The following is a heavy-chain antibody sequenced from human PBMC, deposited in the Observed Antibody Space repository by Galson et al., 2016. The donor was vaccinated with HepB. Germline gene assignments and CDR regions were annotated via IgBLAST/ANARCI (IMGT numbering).Heavy chain of an antibody. J-gene: IGHJ4*02. V-gene: IGHV3-48*02. CDR3: ARGLTMIDY. CDR2: INTVGTSI. Sequence: SLRLSCAASGFTFSSYSMKWVRQAPGKGLEWVSYINTVGTSIYYADSVKGRFTISRDNAKNSLYLQMNSLRDEDTAVYFCARGLTMIDYWGQGTLVTVSS. D-gene: IGHD3-22*01. CDR1: GFTFSSYS.